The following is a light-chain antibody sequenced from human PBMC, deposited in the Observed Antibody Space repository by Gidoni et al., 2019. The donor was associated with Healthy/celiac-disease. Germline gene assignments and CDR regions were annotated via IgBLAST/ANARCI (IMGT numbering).Light chain of an antibody. CDR3: QVWDSSTAGV. Sequence: SSDLTPPLPVSVAPGQTARITCGGNNIGSKNVHWYQQKPGQAPVLVIYRDSNRPSGIPERFSGSNSGNTATLTISRAQAGDEADYYCQVWDSSTAGVFGGGTKLTVL. CDR2: RDS. CDR1: NIGSKN. V-gene: IGLV3-9*01. J-gene: IGLJ2*01.